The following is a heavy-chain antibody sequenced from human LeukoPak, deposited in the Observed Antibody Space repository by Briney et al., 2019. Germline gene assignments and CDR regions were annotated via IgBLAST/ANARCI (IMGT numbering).Heavy chain of an antibody. J-gene: IGHJ4*02. V-gene: IGHV4-59*01. D-gene: IGHD6-19*01. CDR1: GGSFSSYY. CDR3: ARGRLARSPYFDY. CDR2: IYYSGST. Sequence: SETLSLTCTVSGGSFSSYYWSWIRQPPGKGLEWIGYIYYSGSTDYNPSLKSRVTTSVETSKNQFSLNLSSVTAAVTAVYYCARGRLARSPYFDYWGQGTLVTVSS.